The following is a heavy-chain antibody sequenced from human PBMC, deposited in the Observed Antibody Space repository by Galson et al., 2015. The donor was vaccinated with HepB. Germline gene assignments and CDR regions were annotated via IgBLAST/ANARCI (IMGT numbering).Heavy chain of an antibody. D-gene: IGHD1-26*01. CDR2: IYYSGST. Sequence: ETLSLTCTVSGGSISSYYWSWIRQPPGKGLEWIGYIYYSGSTNYNPSLKSRVTISVDTSKNQFSLKLSSVTAADTAVYYCARISGSYFRWFDPWGQGTLVTVSS. CDR1: GGSISSYY. J-gene: IGHJ5*02. CDR3: ARISGSYFRWFDP. V-gene: IGHV4-59*01.